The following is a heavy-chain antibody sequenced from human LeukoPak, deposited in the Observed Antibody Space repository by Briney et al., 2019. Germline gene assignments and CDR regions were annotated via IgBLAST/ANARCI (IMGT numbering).Heavy chain of an antibody. CDR2: IYYSGST. V-gene: IGHV4-31*03. CDR1: GGSISSGSYY. D-gene: IGHD6-19*01. CDR3: ARVYSSGWYYWFDP. Sequence: SETLSLTCTVSGGSISSGSYYWSWIRQHPGKGLEWIGYIYYSGSTYYNPSLKSRVTISVDTSKNQFSLKLSSVTAAYTAVYYCARVYSSGWYYWFDPWGQGTLVTVSS. J-gene: IGHJ5*02.